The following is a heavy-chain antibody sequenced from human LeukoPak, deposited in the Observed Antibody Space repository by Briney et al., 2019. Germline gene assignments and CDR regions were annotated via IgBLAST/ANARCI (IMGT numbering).Heavy chain of an antibody. CDR3: AKTIGISPMTTVTAFGH. Sequence: PGGSLRLSCAASGFTFRGYAMSWVRQAPGKGLEWVSAISGSGDSIYYADSVKGRFTISRDNSKNTLYLQMNSLRAEDTAVYYCAKTIGISPMTTVTAFGHWGQGTLVTVSS. CDR2: ISGSGDSI. V-gene: IGHV3-23*01. J-gene: IGHJ4*02. D-gene: IGHD4-17*01. CDR1: GFTFRGYA.